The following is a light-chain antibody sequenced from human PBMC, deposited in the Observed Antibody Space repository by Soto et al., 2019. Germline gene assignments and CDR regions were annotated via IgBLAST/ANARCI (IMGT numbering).Light chain of an antibody. CDR2: GAS. CDR3: RRYGSSPYT. V-gene: IGKV3-20*01. Sequence: EILLTQSPGTLSLSPGERATLSCRASQSVRNNYLAWYQQKPGQAPRLLIYGASGRATAIPDRFSGSGSGTDITIIDSRLEPEDFVVYYCRRYGSSPYTFGEGDKLVI. CDR1: QSVRNNY. J-gene: IGKJ2*01.